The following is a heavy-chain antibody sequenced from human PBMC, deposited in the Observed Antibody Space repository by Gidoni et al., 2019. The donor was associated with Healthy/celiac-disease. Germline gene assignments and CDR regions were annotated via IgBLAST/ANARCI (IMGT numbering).Heavy chain of an antibody. CDR3: ARGYGGNYYYYGMDV. CDR2: ISSSSSYI. CDR1: GFTFSSYS. D-gene: IGHD4-17*01. J-gene: IGHJ6*02. V-gene: IGHV3-21*01. Sequence: EVQLVESGGGLVKPGGSLRLAYAASGFTFSSYSMNWVRQAPGKGLEWVSSISSSSSYIYYADSVKGRFTISRDNAKNSLYLQMNSLRAEDTAVYYCARGYGGNYYYYGMDVWGQGTTVTVSS.